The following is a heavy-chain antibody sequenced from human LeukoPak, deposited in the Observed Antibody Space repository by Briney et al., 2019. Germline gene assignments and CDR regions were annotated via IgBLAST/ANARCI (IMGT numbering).Heavy chain of an antibody. J-gene: IGHJ4*02. CDR2: IYSGGST. V-gene: IGHV3-66*01. Sequence: GPLRLSCAASGFTVSSNYMSWVRQAPGKGLEWVSVIYSGGSTYYADSVKGRFTISRDNSKNTLYLQMNSLRAEDTAVYYCAIAAAGTNYYFDYWGQGTLVTVSS. CDR3: AIAAAGTNYYFDY. CDR1: GFTVSSNY. D-gene: IGHD6-13*01.